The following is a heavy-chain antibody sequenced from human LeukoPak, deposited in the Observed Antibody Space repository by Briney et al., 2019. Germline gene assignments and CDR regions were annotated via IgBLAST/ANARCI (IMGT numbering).Heavy chain of an antibody. D-gene: IGHD3-16*01. Sequence: GGSLRPSCAASGFTFSYYGMHWVRQAPGKGLEWVAFIRYDGRNKYYADSVKGRFTISRDNSKNTLYLQMNSLRPEDTAVHYCAKDPSGGMVRFDPWGQGTLVIVSS. CDR3: AKDPSGGMVRFDP. CDR1: GFTFSYYG. CDR2: IRYDGRNK. V-gene: IGHV3-30*02. J-gene: IGHJ5*02.